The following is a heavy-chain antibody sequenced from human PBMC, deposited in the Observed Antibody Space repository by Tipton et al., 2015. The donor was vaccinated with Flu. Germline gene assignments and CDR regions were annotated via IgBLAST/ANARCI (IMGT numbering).Heavy chain of an antibody. J-gene: IGHJ3*02. D-gene: IGHD3-10*01. CDR1: GGSFSGYY. V-gene: IGHV4-34*01. CDR2: INHSGST. CDR3: ARGRGRITMVRGVKGAFDI. Sequence: TLSLTCAVYGGSFSGYYWSWIRRPPGKGLEWIGEINHSGSTNYNPSLKSRVTISVDTSKNQFSLKLSSVTAADTAVYYCARGRGRITMVRGVKGAFDIWGQGTMVTVSS.